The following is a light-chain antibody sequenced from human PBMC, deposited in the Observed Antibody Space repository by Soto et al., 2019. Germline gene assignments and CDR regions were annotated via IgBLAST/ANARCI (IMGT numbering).Light chain of an antibody. Sequence: QSALTQPASVSGSPGQSITFSCTGTSSDVGGYNYVSWYQQHPGKAPKLMIYDVSNRPSGVSNRFSGSKSGNTASLTISGLQAEDEADYYCSSYTSRSTLVFGTGTKVTVL. CDR2: DVS. CDR1: SSDVGGYNY. J-gene: IGLJ1*01. CDR3: SSYTSRSTLV. V-gene: IGLV2-14*01.